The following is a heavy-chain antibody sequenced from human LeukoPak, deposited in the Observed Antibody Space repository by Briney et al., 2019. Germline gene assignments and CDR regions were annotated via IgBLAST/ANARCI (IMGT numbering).Heavy chain of an antibody. Sequence: GGSLRLSCAASGFTVSSNYMSWVRQAPGKGLEWVSVIYTGGSTYFADSVKGRFTISRDSSKNTLYLQMNSLRAEDTAVYYCAAESERWLVRSWGQGTLVTVSS. J-gene: IGHJ4*02. CDR2: IYTGGST. D-gene: IGHD6-19*01. CDR1: GFTVSSNY. CDR3: AAESERWLVRS. V-gene: IGHV3-53*01.